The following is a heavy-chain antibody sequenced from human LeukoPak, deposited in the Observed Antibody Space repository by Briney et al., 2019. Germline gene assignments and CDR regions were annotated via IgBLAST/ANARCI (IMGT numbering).Heavy chain of an antibody. D-gene: IGHD3-10*01. V-gene: IGHV3-23*01. Sequence: GGSLRLSCAASGFTFSNYAMSWVRQAPGKGLQWVSVISGSTGSTYYADSVKGRFTISRDNSKNTLYLQMNSLRAEDTAVYYCAKRNTYHVSGSYSDYWGQGTLVAVSS. CDR1: GFTFSNYA. CDR2: ISGSTGST. J-gene: IGHJ4*02. CDR3: AKRNTYHVSGSYSDY.